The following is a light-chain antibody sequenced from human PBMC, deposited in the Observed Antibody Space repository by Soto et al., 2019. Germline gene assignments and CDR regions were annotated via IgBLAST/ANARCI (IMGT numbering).Light chain of an antibody. V-gene: IGKV3-15*01. CDR1: QSVSSN. J-gene: IGKJ4*01. CDR3: QQYNNWPTALT. CDR2: GAS. Sequence: EIVMTQSPATLSVSPGERATLSCRASQSVSSNLAWYQQKPGQAPRLLIYGASTRATGIPARFSGSGSGTEITLTISSLQSEDFAVYYCQQYNNWPTALTFGGGTKVEIK.